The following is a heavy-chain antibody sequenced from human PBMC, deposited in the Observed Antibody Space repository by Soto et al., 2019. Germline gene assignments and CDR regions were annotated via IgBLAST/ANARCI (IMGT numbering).Heavy chain of an antibody. J-gene: IGHJ4*02. CDR3: ARYFTPALTPGDDFEY. CDR1: GFTFSNYW. D-gene: IGHD2-15*01. Sequence: EVQLVESGGGLVQPGGSLRLSCAASGFTFSNYWMHWVRQVPGKGLVWGSRINEDGTYRSYAGFAKGRFTISRDNAKNTVYLQMNSLSADDTAVYYCARYFTPALTPGDDFEYWGQGTLVTVSS. V-gene: IGHV3-74*01. CDR2: INEDGTYR.